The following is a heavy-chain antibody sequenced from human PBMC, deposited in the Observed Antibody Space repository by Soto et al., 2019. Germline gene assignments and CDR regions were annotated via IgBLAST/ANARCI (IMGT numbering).Heavy chain of an antibody. CDR2: ISAGGGNT. D-gene: IGHD2-2*01. J-gene: IGHJ5*02. CDR3: AKHSEYQLLSWLDP. Sequence: EVQLLESGGGLVQPGGSLRLSCAASGFSFITYARSWVRPSPGTGLEWVSGISAGGGNTYYADSVRGRFTISRDNSKNTVDLQISSLRAKDTALYYCAKHSEYQLLSWLDPWGLGTMVTVAS. V-gene: IGHV3-23*01. CDR1: GFSFITYA.